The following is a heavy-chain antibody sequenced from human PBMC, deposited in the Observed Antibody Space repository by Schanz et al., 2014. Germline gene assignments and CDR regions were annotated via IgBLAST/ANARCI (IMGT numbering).Heavy chain of an antibody. Sequence: WTWIRQHPGKGLEWIGYIYYSGNTYYTPSLKSRVIMSVDTSKKQFSLKLSSVTAADTAVYYCAREGLGADYWGQGTLVTVSS. CDR3: AREGLGADY. D-gene: IGHD1-26*01. CDR2: IYYSGNT. J-gene: IGHJ4*02. V-gene: IGHV4-31*02.